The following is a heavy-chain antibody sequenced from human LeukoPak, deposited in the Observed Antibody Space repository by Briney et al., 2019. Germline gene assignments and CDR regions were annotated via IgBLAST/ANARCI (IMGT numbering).Heavy chain of an antibody. Sequence: GGSLRLSCAASGFTFDDYAMHWVRQAPGKGLEWVSGISWNSGSIGYADSVKGRFTISRDNAKNSLYLQMNSLRAEDTAVYYCARALHDSSGYYFDYWGQGTLVTVSS. CDR3: ARALHDSSGYYFDY. J-gene: IGHJ4*02. V-gene: IGHV3-9*01. CDR2: ISWNSGSI. CDR1: GFTFDDYA. D-gene: IGHD3-22*01.